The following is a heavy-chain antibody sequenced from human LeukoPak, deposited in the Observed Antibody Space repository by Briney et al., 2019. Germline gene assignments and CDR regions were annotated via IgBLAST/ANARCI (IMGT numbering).Heavy chain of an antibody. CDR1: GGSISSYY. J-gene: IGHJ4*02. D-gene: IGHD2-15*01. Sequence: SETLSLTCTVSGGSISSYYWSWIRQPPGKGLEWIGYIYYSGSTNYNPSLKSRVTISVDTSKNQFSLKLSSVTAADTAVYYCARHPLGYCSGGSCRDYWGQGTLVTVSS. CDR3: ARHPLGYCSGGSCRDY. CDR2: IYYSGST. V-gene: IGHV4-59*08.